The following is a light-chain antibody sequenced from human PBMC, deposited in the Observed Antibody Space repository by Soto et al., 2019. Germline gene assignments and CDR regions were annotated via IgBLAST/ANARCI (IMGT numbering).Light chain of an antibody. V-gene: IGKV3-11*01. CDR3: QQRSNWPRGLT. J-gene: IGKJ4*01. Sequence: EIVLTQSPATLSLSPGERATLSCRASQSVSSYLAWYQRKPGQAPRLLIYDASNRATGIPARFSGSGSGTDFTLTISSLEPEDLAVYYCQQRSNWPRGLTFG. CDR1: QSVSSY. CDR2: DAS.